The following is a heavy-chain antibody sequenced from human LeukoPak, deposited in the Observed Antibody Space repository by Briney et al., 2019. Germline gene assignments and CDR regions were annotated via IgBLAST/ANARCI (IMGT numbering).Heavy chain of an antibody. CDR2: ISSSGTYI. Sequence: GGSQRLSCAASRFTFSSYSMIWVRQAPGKGLEWVSSISSSGTYIYYADSLKGRFTISRDNAANSLYLQMNSLRAEDTAVYYCARHLLSGDFWGIDYWGQGTLVTVSS. CDR1: RFTFSSYS. CDR3: ARHLLSGDFWGIDY. J-gene: IGHJ4*02. V-gene: IGHV3-21*01. D-gene: IGHD3-16*01.